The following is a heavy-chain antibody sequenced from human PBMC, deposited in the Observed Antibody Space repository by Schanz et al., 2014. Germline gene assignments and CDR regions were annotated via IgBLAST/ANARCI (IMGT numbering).Heavy chain of an antibody. J-gene: IGHJ3*02. CDR3: ARGIITMVRGGDVGAFDM. CDR1: GFTFSDYY. Sequence: QVYLVESGGDLVKPGGSLRLSCAASGFTFSDYYMAWIRQAPGKGLEWVSHISGSSIHKNYADSVQGRFTISRDNSKNALYLQMDSLRAEDTAVYYCARGIITMVRGGDVGAFDMWGQGTMVTVSS. CDR2: ISGSSIHK. V-gene: IGHV3-11*06. D-gene: IGHD3-10*01.